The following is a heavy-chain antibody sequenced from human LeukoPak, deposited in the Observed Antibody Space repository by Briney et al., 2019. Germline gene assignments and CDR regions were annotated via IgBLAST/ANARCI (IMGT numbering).Heavy chain of an antibody. D-gene: IGHD6-6*01. CDR3: ARDPTIAARPSNSFDY. CDR2: IIPIFGTA. V-gene: IGHV1-69*05. J-gene: IGHJ4*02. Sequence: SVKVSCKASGGTFSSYAISWVRQAPGQGLEWMGGIIPIFGTANYAQKFQGRVTITTDESTSTAYMELSSLRSEDTAVYYCARDPTIAARPSNSFDYWGQGTLVTVSS. CDR1: GGTFSSYA.